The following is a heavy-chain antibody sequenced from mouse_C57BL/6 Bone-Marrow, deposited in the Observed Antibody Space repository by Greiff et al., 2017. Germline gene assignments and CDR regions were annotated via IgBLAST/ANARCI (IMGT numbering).Heavy chain of an antibody. CDR1: GYAFSSSW. V-gene: IGHV1-82*01. CDR2: IYPGDGDT. Sequence: QVQLQQSGPELVKPGASVKISCKASGYAFSSSWMNWVKQRPGKGLEWIGRIYPGDGDTNYNGKFKGKATLTADKSSSTAYIQLSSLTSEDSAVYFCARSLCDGYYCYYAMYYWGQGTSVTVAS. CDR3: ARSLCDGYYCYYAMYY. J-gene: IGHJ4*01. D-gene: IGHD2-3*01.